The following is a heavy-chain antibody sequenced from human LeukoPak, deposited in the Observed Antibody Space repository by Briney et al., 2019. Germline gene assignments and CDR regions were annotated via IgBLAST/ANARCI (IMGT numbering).Heavy chain of an antibody. CDR1: GGSFSGYY. Sequence: SETLSLTCAVYGGSFSGYYWSWIRQPPGKGLEWIGEINHSGSTNYNPSLKSRVTISVDTSKNQFSLKLSSVTAADTAVYYCARWLSGYSSSWYWSPYNWFDPWGQGTLVTVSS. CDR2: INHSGST. J-gene: IGHJ5*02. D-gene: IGHD6-13*01. CDR3: ARWLSGYSSSWYWSPYNWFDP. V-gene: IGHV4-34*01.